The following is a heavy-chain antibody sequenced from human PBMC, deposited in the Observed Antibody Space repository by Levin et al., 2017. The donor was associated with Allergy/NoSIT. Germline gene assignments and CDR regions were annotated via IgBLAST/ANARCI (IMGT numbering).Heavy chain of an antibody. CDR2: INSGGSST. CDR3: ARDRTAGLGWFDP. Sequence: GESLNISCAASGFTFSTYWMHWVRQAPGKGLVWVSRINSGGSSTSYADSVKGRFTISRDNAKNTLYLQMNSLRGEDTAVYYCARDRTAGLGWFDPWGQGTLVTVSS. D-gene: IGHD6-13*01. J-gene: IGHJ5*02. V-gene: IGHV3-74*01. CDR1: GFTFSTYW.